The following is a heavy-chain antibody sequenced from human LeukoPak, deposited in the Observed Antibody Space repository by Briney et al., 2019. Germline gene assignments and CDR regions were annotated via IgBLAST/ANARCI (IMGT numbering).Heavy chain of an antibody. J-gene: IGHJ4*02. D-gene: IGHD2-8*01. CDR1: GYTFTSYG. CDR2: ISAYNGNT. V-gene: IGHV1-18*01. CDR3: ARGDCTNGVCYRLHDY. Sequence: ASVKVSCKASGYTFTSYGISWVRQAPGQGLEWVGWISAYNGNTNYAQKFQGRVTMTTDTSTSTAYMELRSLRSDDTAVYYCARGDCTNGVCYRLHDYWGQGTLVTVSS.